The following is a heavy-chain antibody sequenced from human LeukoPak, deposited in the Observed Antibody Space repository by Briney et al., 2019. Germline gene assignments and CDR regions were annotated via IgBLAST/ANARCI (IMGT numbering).Heavy chain of an antibody. Sequence: ASVKVSCKASGYTFTSYDINRVRQATGQGLEWMGWMNPNSGNTGYAQKFQGRVTMTRNTSISTAYMELSSLRSEDTAVYYCARGGLPYYYDSSGYRNWFDPWGQGTLVTVSS. CDR3: ARGGLPYYYDSSGYRNWFDP. CDR1: GYTFTSYD. CDR2: MNPNSGNT. V-gene: IGHV1-8*01. D-gene: IGHD3-22*01. J-gene: IGHJ5*02.